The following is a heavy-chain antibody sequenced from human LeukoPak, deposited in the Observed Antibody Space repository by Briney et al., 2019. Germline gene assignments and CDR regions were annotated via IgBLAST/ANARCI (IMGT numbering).Heavy chain of an antibody. Sequence: SETLSLTCTVSGGSISSGYHYWGWIRQPPGKGLEWIGSIYESGRTHYNPSLRSRITISVDTSKNQFSLELSSVTAADTAVYYCARGDSSSWSLFDYWGQGILVTVSS. J-gene: IGHJ4*02. D-gene: IGHD6-13*01. CDR1: GGSISSGYHY. CDR2: IYESGRT. CDR3: ARGDSSSWSLFDY. V-gene: IGHV4-39*01.